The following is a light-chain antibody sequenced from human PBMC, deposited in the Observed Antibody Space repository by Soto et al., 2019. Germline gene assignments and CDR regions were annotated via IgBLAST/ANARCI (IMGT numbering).Light chain of an antibody. V-gene: IGKV3-11*01. CDR2: DAS. Sequence: EIVLTQSPATLSLSPGETATLSCRASQSVSSSLACYQQKPGQTPRLLIYDASNRATGIPARFSGSGSGTDFTLPVSRLEPGDFAVYYCQQRSSWPLTFGGGTKVEI. J-gene: IGKJ4*01. CDR3: QQRSSWPLT. CDR1: QSVSSS.